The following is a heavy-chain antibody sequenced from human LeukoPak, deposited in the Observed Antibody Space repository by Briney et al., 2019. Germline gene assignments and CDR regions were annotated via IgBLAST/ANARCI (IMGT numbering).Heavy chain of an antibody. CDR3: ARVGFVLRYSSAPYYFDY. J-gene: IGHJ4*02. CDR1: GGSFSGYY. V-gene: IGHV4-34*01. D-gene: IGHD3-9*01. Sequence: SETLSLTCAVYGGSFSGYYWSWIRQPPGKGVEWIGEINHSGSTNYNPSLKSRVTISVDTSKNQFSLKLSSVTAADTAVYYCARVGFVLRYSSAPYYFDYWGQGTLVTVSS. CDR2: INHSGST.